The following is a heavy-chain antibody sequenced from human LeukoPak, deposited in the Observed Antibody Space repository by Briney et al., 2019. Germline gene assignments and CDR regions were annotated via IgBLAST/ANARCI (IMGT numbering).Heavy chain of an antibody. CDR3: ARTPLTQLEPDYFDS. Sequence: GGSLRLSCAASGFTFNNYWMTWVRQAPGKGPQWVANIKPDGTEKNYVDSVKGRFTISRDNAKNSVYLQLNSLRVDDTALYYCARTPLTQLEPDYFDSWGQGTLVSVS. V-gene: IGHV3-7*01. CDR2: IKPDGTEK. D-gene: IGHD1-1*01. CDR1: GFTFNNYW. J-gene: IGHJ4*02.